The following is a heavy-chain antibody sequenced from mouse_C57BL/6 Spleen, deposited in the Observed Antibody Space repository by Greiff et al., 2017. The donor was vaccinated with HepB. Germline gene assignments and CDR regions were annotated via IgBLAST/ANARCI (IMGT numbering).Heavy chain of an antibody. Sequence: SGAELVRPGASVTLSCKASGYTFTDYEMHWVKQTPVHGLEWIGAIDPETGGTAYNQKFKGKAILTADKSSSTAYMELRSLTSEDSAVYYCTRGDYSIPCWGQGTTLTVSS. CDR1: GYTFTDYE. V-gene: IGHV1-15*01. J-gene: IGHJ2*01. CDR3: TRGDYSIPC. CDR2: IDPETGGT. D-gene: IGHD2-5*01.